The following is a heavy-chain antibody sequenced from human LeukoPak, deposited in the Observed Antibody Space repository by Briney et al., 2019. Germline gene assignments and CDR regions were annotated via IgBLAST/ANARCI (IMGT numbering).Heavy chain of an antibody. CDR3: ARVGSDSRDYYYMDV. J-gene: IGHJ6*03. Sequence: KTSETLSLTCTVSGGSISSYYWSWIRQAPGKGLEWIGYIYHSGSTNYNPSLKSRVTISVDTSKNQFSLRLTSVTAADTAVYYCARVGSDSRDYYYMDVWGKGTTVTVSS. V-gene: IGHV4-59*01. CDR1: GGSISSYY. CDR2: IYHSGST. D-gene: IGHD3-22*01.